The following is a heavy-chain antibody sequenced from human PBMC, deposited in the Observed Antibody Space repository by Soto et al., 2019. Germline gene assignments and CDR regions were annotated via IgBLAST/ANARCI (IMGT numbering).Heavy chain of an antibody. CDR2: INPNADTT. D-gene: IGHD3-10*01. J-gene: IGHJ4*02. V-gene: IGHV1-46*03. Sequence: QVHLVQSGAEVRKPGASVKVSCRASGYAFTSNSMQWVRQAPGQGLEWMGIINPNADTTTYAQKFRGRVTMTRARSTRTVYTELTSLGSEDPAGYYCASRGSGSTPDFWGQGTLVTVSS. CDR1: GYAFTSNS. CDR3: ASRGSGSTPDF.